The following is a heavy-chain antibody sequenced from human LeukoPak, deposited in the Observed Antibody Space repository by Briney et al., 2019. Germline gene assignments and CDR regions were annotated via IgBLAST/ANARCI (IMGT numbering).Heavy chain of an antibody. CDR2: INPSGGST. D-gene: IGHD1-26*01. Sequence: ASVKVSCKASGYTFTSYYMHWVRQAPGQGLEWMGIINPSGGSTNYAQKFQGRVTMTRDTSTSTVYMELSSLRSEDTAVYYCARDGSSEIPGDYWGQGTLVTVSS. V-gene: IGHV1-46*01. CDR3: ARDGSSEIPGDY. J-gene: IGHJ4*02. CDR1: GYTFTSYY.